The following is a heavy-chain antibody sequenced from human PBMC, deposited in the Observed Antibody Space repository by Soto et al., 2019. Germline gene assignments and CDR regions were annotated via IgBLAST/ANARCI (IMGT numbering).Heavy chain of an antibody. CDR2: IKNKGGGYTT. Sequence: EVQLVESGGGLVQPGGSLRLSCAASGLSFSDHYMGWVRQAPGKGLEWVGRIKNKGGGYTTQYAASVKGRFIIPKDDSKSSLYLQMNSLNIEDRAVYYCARDRVEVRGVGTGYDMDVWGQWTTVTV. CDR3: ARDRVEVRGVGTGYDMDV. J-gene: IGHJ6*02. D-gene: IGHD3-10*01. V-gene: IGHV3-72*01. CDR1: GLSFSDHY.